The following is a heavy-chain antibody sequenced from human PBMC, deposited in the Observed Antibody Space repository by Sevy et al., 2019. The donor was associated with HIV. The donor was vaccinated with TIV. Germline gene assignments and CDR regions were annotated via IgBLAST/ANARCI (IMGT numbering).Heavy chain of an antibody. D-gene: IGHD2-2*01. V-gene: IGHV4-34*01. CDR2: INHSGST. CDR3: ARGLAGYCSSTSCYGGGYYSNGLDV. CDR1: GGSFSGYY. J-gene: IGHJ6*02. Sequence: SETLSLTCAVYGGSFSGYYWSWIRQPPGKGLEWIGEINHSGSTNYNPSLKSRVTISVDTSKNQFSLKLSSVTAADTAVYYCARGLAGYCSSTSCYGGGYYSNGLDVWGQGTTVTVSS.